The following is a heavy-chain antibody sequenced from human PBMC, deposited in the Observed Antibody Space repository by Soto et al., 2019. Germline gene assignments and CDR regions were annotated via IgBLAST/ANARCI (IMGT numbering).Heavy chain of an antibody. Sequence: ASVKVSCKASGYTFTSYAMHLVRQAPGQRLEWMGWISAYNGNTNYAQKLQGRVTMTTDTSTSTAYMELRSLRSDDTAVYYCARFWVVAARFDPWGQGTLVTVSS. CDR3: ARFWVVAARFDP. CDR1: GYTFTSYA. CDR2: ISAYNGNT. D-gene: IGHD2-15*01. V-gene: IGHV1-18*01. J-gene: IGHJ5*02.